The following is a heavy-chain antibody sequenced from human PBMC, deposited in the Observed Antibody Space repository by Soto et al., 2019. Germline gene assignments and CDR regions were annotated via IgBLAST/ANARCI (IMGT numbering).Heavy chain of an antibody. D-gene: IGHD3-22*01. Sequence: GGSLRLSCAASGFTFSSYWMSWVRQAPGKGLECVAGITGSAGSTYYADSVKGRFTISKDNSKNTLYLQMNSLRAEDTAVYYCTKDKADKYDSSVDSWGQGTQVTVSS. J-gene: IGHJ4*02. V-gene: IGHV3-23*01. CDR1: GFTFSSYW. CDR2: ITGSAGST. CDR3: TKDKADKYDSSVDS.